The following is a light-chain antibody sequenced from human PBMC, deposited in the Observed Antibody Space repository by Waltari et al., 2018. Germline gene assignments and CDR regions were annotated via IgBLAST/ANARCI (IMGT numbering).Light chain of an antibody. CDR1: QSILYTTTNNNY. J-gene: IGKJ4*01. V-gene: IGKV4-1*01. CDR2: WAS. Sequence: DIVMTQSPDSLAVSLGERATINCKSSQSILYTTTNNNYLAWYQQKAGQPPKLLIYWASNRQSGVPGRFSGSGSGTDFTLTISSLQAEDVAVYYCQQYYTTPLTFGGGTRVEI. CDR3: QQYYTTPLT.